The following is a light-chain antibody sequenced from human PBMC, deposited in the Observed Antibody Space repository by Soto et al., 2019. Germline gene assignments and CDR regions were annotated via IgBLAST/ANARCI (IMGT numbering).Light chain of an antibody. Sequence: QSALTQPRSVSGSPGQSVTISCTGTSSDVGGYNYVSWYQQYPGKAPKLMVYDVSERPSGVPDRFSGSKSGNTASLTISGLQAEDEADYYCCSYAGSYTLVFGGGTKLTVL. CDR1: SSDVGGYNY. V-gene: IGLV2-11*01. CDR2: DVS. CDR3: CSYAGSYTLV. J-gene: IGLJ2*01.